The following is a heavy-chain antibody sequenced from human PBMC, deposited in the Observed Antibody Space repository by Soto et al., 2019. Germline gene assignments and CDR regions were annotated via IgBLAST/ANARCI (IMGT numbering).Heavy chain of an antibody. CDR1: GGSISSSSYY. D-gene: IGHD6-13*01. V-gene: IGHV4-39*01. CDR2: IYYSGST. CDR3: ARVERWYSSREFDY. Sequence: PSETLSLTCTVSGGSISSSSYYWGWIRQPPGKGLEWIGSIYYSGSTYYNPSLKSRVTISVDTSKNQFSLKLSSVTAADTAVYYCARVERWYSSREFDYWGQGTLVTVSS. J-gene: IGHJ4*02.